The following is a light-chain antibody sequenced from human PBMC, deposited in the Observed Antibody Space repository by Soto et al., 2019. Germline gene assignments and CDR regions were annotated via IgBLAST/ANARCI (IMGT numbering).Light chain of an antibody. CDR3: MQGTHWPPVT. V-gene: IGKV2-30*01. CDR2: KAS. Sequence: DVVMTQFPLSLSVTLGQPASISCRSSQSLAYSDGNTYLSWFQQRPGQSPRRLIYKASNRDSGVPDRFSGSGSGTDFTLKISRVEAEDVGVYYCMQGTHWPPVTFGQGTKLEIK. CDR1: QSLAYSDGNTY. J-gene: IGKJ2*01.